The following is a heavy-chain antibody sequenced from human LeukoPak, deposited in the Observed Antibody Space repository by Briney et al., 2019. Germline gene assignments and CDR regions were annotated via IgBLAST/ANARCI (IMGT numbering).Heavy chain of an antibody. J-gene: IGHJ4*02. CDR1: GYSFTSYW. V-gene: IGHV5-51*01. Sequence: GESLKISCKGSGYSFTSYWIGWVRQMPGKGLEWMGIIYPGDSDTRYSPSFQGQVTISADKSISTAYLQWSSLKASDTAMYYCARGSQGIAAAGLHDYWGQGTLLTVSS. CDR3: ARGSQGIAAAGLHDY. CDR2: IYPGDSDT. D-gene: IGHD6-13*01.